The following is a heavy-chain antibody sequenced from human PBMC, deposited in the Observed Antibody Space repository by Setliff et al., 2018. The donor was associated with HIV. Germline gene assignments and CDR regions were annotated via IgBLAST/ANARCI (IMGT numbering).Heavy chain of an antibody. J-gene: IGHJ4*02. Sequence: SETLSLTCTVSGGSISSGSYYWSWIRQPAGKGLEWIGRIYTSGSTDYNPSLKSRVTMSVDTSKNQFSLRLSSVIAADTAVYYCARGPPGSSIGWYVGYWGQGTLVTVSS. CDR1: GGSISSGSYY. V-gene: IGHV4-61*02. CDR2: IYTSGST. CDR3: ARGPPGSSIGWYVGY. D-gene: IGHD6-19*01.